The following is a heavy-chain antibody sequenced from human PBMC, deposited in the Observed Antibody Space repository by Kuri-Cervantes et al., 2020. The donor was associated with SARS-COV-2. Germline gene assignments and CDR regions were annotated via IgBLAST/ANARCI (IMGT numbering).Heavy chain of an antibody. CDR1: GFNFSRTD. Sequence: GESLKISCAASGFNFSRTDMHWVRQAPGKGLEWVAVISHDGKNKKCIASGKGRFTISRDDSKNTLYLQMNSLKTEDTAVYYCTTDTPLSQHYDFWSGYHYGMDVWGQGTTVTVSS. D-gene: IGHD3-3*01. CDR2: ISHDGKNK. CDR3: TTDTPLSQHYDFWSGYHYGMDV. V-gene: IGHV3-30*03. J-gene: IGHJ6*02.